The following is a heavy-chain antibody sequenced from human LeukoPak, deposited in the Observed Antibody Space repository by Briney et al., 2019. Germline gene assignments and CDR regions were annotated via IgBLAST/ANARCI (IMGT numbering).Heavy chain of an antibody. V-gene: IGHV3-23*05. D-gene: IGHD6-19*01. Sequence: RGSLRLSCAASEFIFRDYAMGGVRQAPGKELEWVSTIDKTTYPTFYADSVKGRFTISRDNSKNTLYLQMNSLRTEDTAVYFCAKFEGATIPGWFNDYWGQGILVTVSS. CDR2: IDKTTYPT. J-gene: IGHJ4*02. CDR1: EFIFRDYA. CDR3: AKFEGATIPGWFNDY.